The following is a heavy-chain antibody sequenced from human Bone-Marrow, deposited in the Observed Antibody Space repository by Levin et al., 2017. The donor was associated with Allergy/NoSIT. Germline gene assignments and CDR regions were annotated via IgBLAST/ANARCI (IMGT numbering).Heavy chain of an antibody. J-gene: IGHJ4*02. V-gene: IGHV1-69*13. CDR3: ARDGGYSGYDGGSYFDY. D-gene: IGHD5-12*01. CDR2: IIPIFGTA. CDR1: GGTVSTYS. Sequence: GASVKVSCKTSGGTVSTYSFNWVRQAPGQGLEWMGEIIPIFGTAKYAQKFQGRVTITADESTSTVYMEVSSLRSEDTALYYCARDGGYSGYDGGSYFDYWGQGTLVTVSS.